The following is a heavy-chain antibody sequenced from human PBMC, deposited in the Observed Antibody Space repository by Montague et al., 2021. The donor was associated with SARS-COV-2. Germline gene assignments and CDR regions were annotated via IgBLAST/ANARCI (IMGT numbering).Heavy chain of an antibody. J-gene: IGHJ4*02. Sequence: ETLSLTCTVSGGSISSSNYYWGWIRQPPGKGLEWIGNMYYSGSTYYNPSLKSRVTISIDTSKNQFSLKLSSVTAADTAVYYCARSLDPSGTYYLPYWGQGTLVTVSS. CDR1: GGSISSSNYY. V-gene: IGHV4-39*07. D-gene: IGHD3-10*01. CDR2: MYYSGST. CDR3: ARSLDPSGTYYLPY.